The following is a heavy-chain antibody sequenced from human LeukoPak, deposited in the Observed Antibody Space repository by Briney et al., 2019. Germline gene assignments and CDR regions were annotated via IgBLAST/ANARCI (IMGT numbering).Heavy chain of an antibody. D-gene: IGHD4-23*01. CDR2: ICSGGST. Sequence: PGGSLRLSCAASGFTVSSNYMSWVRQAPGKGLEWVSVICSGGSTYYADSVKGRFTISRDNSKNTLYLQMDSLRAEDTAVYYCARERDGNIFDYWGQGTLVTVSS. J-gene: IGHJ4*02. V-gene: IGHV3-53*01. CDR1: GFTVSSNY. CDR3: ARERDGNIFDY.